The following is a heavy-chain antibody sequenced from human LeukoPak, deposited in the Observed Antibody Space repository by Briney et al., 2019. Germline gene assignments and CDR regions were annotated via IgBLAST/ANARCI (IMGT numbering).Heavy chain of an antibody. CDR1: GYTFTSFG. CDR2: ISAYNGNT. CDR3: ARSGSSGWYVGSFDY. V-gene: IGHV1-18*01. Sequence: ASVKVSCKASGYTFTSFGISWVRQAPGQGLEWMGWISAYNGNTNYAQKLQGRVTMTTDTSTSTAYMELRSLTSDDTAVYYCARSGSSGWYVGSFDYWGQGTLLTVSS. D-gene: IGHD6-19*01. J-gene: IGHJ4*02.